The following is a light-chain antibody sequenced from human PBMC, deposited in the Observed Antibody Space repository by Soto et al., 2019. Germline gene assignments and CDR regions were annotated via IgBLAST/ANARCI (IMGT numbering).Light chain of an antibody. Sequence: EIVLTQSPATQSLSPGERATLSCRASQSVSIYLAWYQQKPGQAPRLLIYDASNRATAIPARFSGSGSGTDFTLTISSLEPDDFAVYYCHQRSNWALTFGGGTKVEIK. CDR1: QSVSIY. J-gene: IGKJ4*01. CDR2: DAS. V-gene: IGKV3-11*01. CDR3: HQRSNWALT.